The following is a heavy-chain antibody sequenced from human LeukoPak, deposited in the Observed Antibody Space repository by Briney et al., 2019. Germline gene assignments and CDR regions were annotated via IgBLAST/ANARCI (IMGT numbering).Heavy chain of an antibody. V-gene: IGHV3-7*01. D-gene: IGHD2-2*01. Sequence: GGSLRLSCSASGFTFSNYWMSWVRQAPGKGLEWVANIKQDESEKYYVHSVKGRFTISRDNAKSSLYLQMNRLRDEETAVYSCARALDSSSSRYQAFEEWGQGTLVTVSS. CDR1: GFTFSNYW. CDR3: ARALDSSSSRYQAFEE. J-gene: IGHJ4*02. CDR2: IKQDESEK.